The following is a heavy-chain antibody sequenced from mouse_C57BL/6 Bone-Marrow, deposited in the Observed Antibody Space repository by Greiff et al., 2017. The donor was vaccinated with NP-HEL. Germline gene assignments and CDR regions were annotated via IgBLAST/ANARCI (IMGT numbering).Heavy chain of an antibody. V-gene: IGHV1-50*01. CDR2: IDPSDSYT. J-gene: IGHJ2*01. CDR1: GYTFTSYW. CDR3: ARSDYGD. Sequence: QVQPQQPGAELVKPGASVKLSCKASGYTFTSYWMQWVKQRPGQGLEWIGEIDPSDSYTNYNQKFKGKATLTVDTSSSTAYMQLSSLTSEDSAVYYCARSDYGDWGQGTTLTVSS. D-gene: IGHD2-4*01.